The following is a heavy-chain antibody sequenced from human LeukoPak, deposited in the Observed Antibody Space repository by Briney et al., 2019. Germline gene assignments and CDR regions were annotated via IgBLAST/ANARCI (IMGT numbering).Heavy chain of an antibody. J-gene: IGHJ3*02. CDR1: GFTFSSYS. D-gene: IGHD3-16*02. Sequence: GGPLRLSCAASGFTFSSYSMNWVRQAPGKGLEWVSSISSSSSYIYYADSVKGRFTISRDNAKNSLYLQMNSLRAEDTAVYYCARDQVGLRLGELSPNDAFAIWGQGTMVTVSS. V-gene: IGHV3-21*01. CDR3: ARDQVGLRLGELSPNDAFAI. CDR2: ISSSSSYI.